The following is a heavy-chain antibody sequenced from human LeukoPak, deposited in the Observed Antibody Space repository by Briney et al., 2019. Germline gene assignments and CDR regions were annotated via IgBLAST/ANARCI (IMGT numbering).Heavy chain of an antibody. J-gene: IGHJ4*02. V-gene: IGHV3-30*03. CDR3: ARERSGDRSDYFDY. Sequence: SLRLSCAASGFTFSSYDMHWVRQAPGKGLEWVAVISYDGSNKYYADSVKGRFTISRDNSKNTLYLQMNSMRAEDTAVYYCARERSGDRSDYFDYWGQGTLVTVSS. D-gene: IGHD2-15*01. CDR1: GFTFSSYD. CDR2: ISYDGSNK.